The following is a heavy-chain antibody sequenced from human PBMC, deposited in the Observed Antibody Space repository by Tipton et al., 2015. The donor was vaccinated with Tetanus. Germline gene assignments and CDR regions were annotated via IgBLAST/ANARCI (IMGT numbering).Heavy chain of an antibody. V-gene: IGHV1-46*01. CDR3: ARSKGGTREYYAIKD. J-gene: IGHJ4*02. D-gene: IGHD3-3*01. CDR2: INPSGGYT. Sequence: QLVQSGPEVKKPGASVNVSCKASGYTFTSHYVHWVRQAPGQGLEWMGMINPSGGYTRSAQTFQGRVKMTRDTSSSTVYMELSSLRPGDTAVYYCARSKGGTREYYAIKDWGQGTLVTVSS. CDR1: GYTFTSHY.